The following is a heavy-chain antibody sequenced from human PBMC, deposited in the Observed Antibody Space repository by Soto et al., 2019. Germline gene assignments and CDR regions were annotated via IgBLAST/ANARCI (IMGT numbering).Heavy chain of an antibody. V-gene: IGHV4-30-2*01. Sequence: PSETLSLTCAVSGGCISSNGYSWSWIWQPPGKGLEWIGYIYPSGSTYYNPSLKSRVTISVDRSKNQFSLKLSSVTAGDTAVYYCARACPEGSGYPNWLYPWGQGTLVTVSS. D-gene: IGHD3-3*01. CDR1: GGCISSNGYS. CDR2: IYPSGST. J-gene: IGHJ5*02. CDR3: ARACPEGSGYPNWLYP.